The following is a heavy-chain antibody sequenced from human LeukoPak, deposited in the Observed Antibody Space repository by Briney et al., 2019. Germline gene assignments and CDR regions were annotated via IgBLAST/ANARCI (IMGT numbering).Heavy chain of an antibody. Sequence: ASVKVSCKASGYTFTSYGISWVRQAPGQGLECMGWISAYNGNTNYAQKLQGRVTMTTDTSTSTAYMELRSLRSDDTAVYYCARDAPYYDILTGYPQDAFDIWGQGTMVTVSS. J-gene: IGHJ3*02. D-gene: IGHD3-9*01. CDR1: GYTFTSYG. V-gene: IGHV1-18*01. CDR3: ARDAPYYDILTGYPQDAFDI. CDR2: ISAYNGNT.